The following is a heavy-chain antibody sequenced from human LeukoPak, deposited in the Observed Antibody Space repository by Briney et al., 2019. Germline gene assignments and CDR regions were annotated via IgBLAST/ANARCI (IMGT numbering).Heavy chain of an antibody. CDR3: AKKGVYDSSGYYLY. V-gene: IGHV3-7*01. J-gene: IGHJ4*02. CDR2: IKKDGSEK. D-gene: IGHD3-22*01. CDR1: GFTFSSYW. Sequence: GGSLRLSCAASGFTFSSYWMSWVRQAPGKGLEWVANIKKDGSEKYYVDSVKGRFTISRDNAKNSLYLQMNSLRAEDTAVYYCAKKGVYDSSGYYLYWGQGTLVTVSS.